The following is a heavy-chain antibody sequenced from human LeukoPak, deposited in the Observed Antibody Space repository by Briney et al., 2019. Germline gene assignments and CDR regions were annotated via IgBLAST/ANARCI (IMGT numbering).Heavy chain of an antibody. CDR1: GFSFSGNA. Sequence: GGSLRLSCSASGFSFSGNAMHWVRQAPGKGLEYVSAISSNGAGTYYVDSVKGRFTISRDNSKNTLYLQMSSLRLEDTALYYCVKGGSEGGDYWGQGPLVTVSS. J-gene: IGHJ4*02. CDR3: VKGGSEGGDY. D-gene: IGHD1-26*01. V-gene: IGHV3-64D*09. CDR2: ISSNGAGT.